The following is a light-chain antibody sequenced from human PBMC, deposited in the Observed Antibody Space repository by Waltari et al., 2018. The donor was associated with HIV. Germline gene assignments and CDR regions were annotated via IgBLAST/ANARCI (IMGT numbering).Light chain of an antibody. V-gene: IGKV1-39*01. Sequence: DIQMTQSLSSLSASVGARVTITCRASQSINNYLNWYQQKPGKAPKLLIYAAATLQSGVPSRCSGSGSETDFTLIITSRQPEDFATYYCQQSYSGPLTFGGGTKVEIK. CDR2: AAA. CDR1: QSINNY. CDR3: QQSYSGPLT. J-gene: IGKJ4*01.